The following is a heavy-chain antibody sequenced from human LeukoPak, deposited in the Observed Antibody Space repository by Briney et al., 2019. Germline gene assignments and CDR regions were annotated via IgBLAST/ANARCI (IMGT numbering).Heavy chain of an antibody. J-gene: IGHJ6*02. V-gene: IGHV7-4-1*01. D-gene: IGHD3-3*01. CDR1: GYTFTSYA. CDR2: INTNTGNP. Sequence: ASVKVSFTASGYTFTSYAMNWVRQAPGQGLEWMGWINTNTGNPTYAQGFTGRFVFSLDTSVSTAYLQICSLKAEDTAVYYCAREYDFWSGYHNYYYYGMDVWGQGTTVTVSS. CDR3: AREYDFWSGYHNYYYYGMDV.